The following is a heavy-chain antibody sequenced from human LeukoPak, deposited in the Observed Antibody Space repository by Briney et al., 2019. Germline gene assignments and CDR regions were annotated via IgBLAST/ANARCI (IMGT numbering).Heavy chain of an antibody. CDR2: IYYSGSA. CDR1: GGSISSSSYY. Sequence: PSETLSLTCTVSGGSISSSSYYWGWIRQPPGKGLEWIGSIYYSGSAYYNPSLKSRVTISVDTSKNQFSLKLSPVTAADTAVYYCASPLAYGSGSYDYWGQGTLVTVSS. J-gene: IGHJ4*02. D-gene: IGHD3-10*01. V-gene: IGHV4-39*01. CDR3: ASPLAYGSGSYDY.